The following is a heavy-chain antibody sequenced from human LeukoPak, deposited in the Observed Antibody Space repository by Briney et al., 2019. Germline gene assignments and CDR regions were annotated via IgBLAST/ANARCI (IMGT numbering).Heavy chain of an antibody. CDR1: GGSFSGYY. D-gene: IGHD2-2*01. Sequence: SETLSLTCAVYGGSFSGYYWSWIRQPPGKGREGIGEINHSGSTNYNPSLKSRVTISVDTSKNQFSLKLSSVTAADTAVYYCARGLLGYCSSTSCGGCWFDPWGQGTLVTVSS. J-gene: IGHJ5*02. CDR2: INHSGST. V-gene: IGHV4-34*01. CDR3: ARGLLGYCSSTSCGGCWFDP.